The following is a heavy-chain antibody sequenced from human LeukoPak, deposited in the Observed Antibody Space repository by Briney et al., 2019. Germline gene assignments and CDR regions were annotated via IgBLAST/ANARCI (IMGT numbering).Heavy chain of an antibody. CDR3: ARARIVGANDAFDI. D-gene: IGHD1-26*01. J-gene: IGHJ3*02. CDR1: GYTFTGYY. Sequence: ASVKVSCKASGYTFTGYYMHWVRQAPGQGLEWMGWINPNSGGTNYAQKFQGRVTMTGDTSISTAYMELSRLRSDDTAVYYCARARIVGANDAFDIWGQGTMVTVSS. CDR2: INPNSGGT. V-gene: IGHV1-2*02.